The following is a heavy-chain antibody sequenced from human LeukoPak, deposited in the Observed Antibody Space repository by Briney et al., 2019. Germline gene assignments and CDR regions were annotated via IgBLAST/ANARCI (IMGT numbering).Heavy chain of an antibody. CDR3: ARVKFVERLWDYYMDV. Sequence: SETLSLTCTVSGGSISSSSYYWGWIRQPPGKGLEWIGRIYYSGSTYYNPSLKSRVTMSVDTSKNQFSLKLSSVTAADTAVYYCARVKFVERLWDYYMDVWGKGTTVTISS. V-gene: IGHV4-39*07. D-gene: IGHD1-1*01. CDR2: IYYSGST. J-gene: IGHJ6*03. CDR1: GGSISSSSYY.